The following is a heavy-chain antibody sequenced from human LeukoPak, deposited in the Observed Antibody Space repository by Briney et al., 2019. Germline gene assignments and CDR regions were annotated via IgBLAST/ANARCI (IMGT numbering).Heavy chain of an antibody. CDR1: GYTFTSYD. V-gene: IGHV1-8*01. D-gene: IGHD3-9*01. CDR2: MNPNSGNT. Sequence: ASVKVSCKASGYTFTSYDINWVRQATGQGLEWMGWMNPNSGNTGYAQKFQGRVTMTRNTSISTAYMELSSLRSEDTAVYYCARGPLDILTWAIDYWGQGTLVTVSS. J-gene: IGHJ4*02. CDR3: ARGPLDILTWAIDY.